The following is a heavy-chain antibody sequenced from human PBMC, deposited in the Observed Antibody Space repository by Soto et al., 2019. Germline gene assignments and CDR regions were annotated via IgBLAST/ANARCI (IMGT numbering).Heavy chain of an antibody. V-gene: IGHV3-23*01. J-gene: IGHJ4*02. CDR1: GFTFSSYA. CDR3: AKDAIAGDGVWLAHD. Sequence: VGSLRLSCAASGFTFSSYAMIWIRQVRGRGLEWVSGLYGSGRGIHYSDSVKGRFTISRDNSAYSVYLQMNNLRVDDTAVYYCAKDAIAGDGVWLAHDWGQGTVVTVSS. D-gene: IGHD5-12*01. CDR2: LYGSGRGI.